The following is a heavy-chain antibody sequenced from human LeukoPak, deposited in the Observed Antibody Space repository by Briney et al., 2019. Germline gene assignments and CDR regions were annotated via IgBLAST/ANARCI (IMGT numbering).Heavy chain of an antibody. CDR2: IRYEGSNK. D-gene: IGHD4-17*01. CDR1: GFTFSSYG. J-gene: IGHJ5*02. Sequence: PGGSLRLSCAASGFTFSSYGMHWVRQAPGKGLECVTFIRYEGSNKYYADSVKGRFTISRDNSKKTLYLQMNSLRAEETAVYYCAKAESYGDGFHWFDPWGQGTLVTVSS. V-gene: IGHV3-30*02. CDR3: AKAESYGDGFHWFDP.